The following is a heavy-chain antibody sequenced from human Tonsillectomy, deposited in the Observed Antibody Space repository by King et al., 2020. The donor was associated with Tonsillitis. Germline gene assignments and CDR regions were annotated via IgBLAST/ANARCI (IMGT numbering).Heavy chain of an antibody. D-gene: IGHD2-2*01. CDR3: AKAYCSSTSCYFGRFGEVYYHYYYYGMDV. V-gene: IGHV3-30*18. CDR1: GFTFSSYG. Sequence: VQLVESGGGVVQPGRSLRLSCAASGFTFSSYGMHWVRQAPGKGLEWVAVISYDGSNKYYADSVKGRFTISRDNSKNTLYLQMNSLRAEDTAVYYCAKAYCSSTSCYFGRFGEVYYHYYYYGMDVWGQGTTVTVSS. CDR2: ISYDGSNK. J-gene: IGHJ6*02.